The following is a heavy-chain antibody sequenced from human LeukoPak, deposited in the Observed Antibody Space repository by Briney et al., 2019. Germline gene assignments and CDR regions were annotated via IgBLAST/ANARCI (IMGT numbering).Heavy chain of an antibody. Sequence: SETLSLTCAVSGYSISSGYYWGWIRQPPGKGLEWIGSIYHSGSTYYNPSLKSRVTISVDTSKNQFSLKLSSVTAADMAVYYCARHPGRGGNCGWFDPWGQGTLVTVSS. CDR1: GYSISSGYY. D-gene: IGHD3-10*01. CDR3: ARHPGRGGNCGWFDP. J-gene: IGHJ5*02. V-gene: IGHV4-38-2*01. CDR2: IYHSGST.